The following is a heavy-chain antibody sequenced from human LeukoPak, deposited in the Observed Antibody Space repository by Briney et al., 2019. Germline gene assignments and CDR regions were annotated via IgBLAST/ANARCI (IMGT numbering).Heavy chain of an antibody. CDR3: ARDRSRAPRAGLYYYYMDV. CDR2: IIPIFGTA. Sequence: ASVKVSCKASGGTFSSYAISWVRQAPGQGLEWMGGIIPIFGTANYAQKFQGRVTITTDESTSTAYMELSSLRSEDTAVYYCARDRSRAPRAGLYYYYMDVWGKGTTVTVSS. CDR1: GGTFSSYA. D-gene: IGHD3-10*01. V-gene: IGHV1-69*05. J-gene: IGHJ6*03.